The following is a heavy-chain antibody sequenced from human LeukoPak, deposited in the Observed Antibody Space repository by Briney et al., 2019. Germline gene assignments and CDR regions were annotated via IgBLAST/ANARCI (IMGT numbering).Heavy chain of an antibody. CDR2: INPNSGGT. D-gene: IGHD2-2*01. J-gene: IGHJ5*02. CDR1: GYTFTSYG. Sequence: GASVKVSCKASGYTFTSYGISWVRQAPGQGLEWMGWINPNSGGTNYAQKFQGRVTMTRDTSISTAYMELSRLRSDDTAVYYCARGADCSSTSCYRLDPWGQGTLVTVSS. CDR3: ARGADCSSTSCYRLDP. V-gene: IGHV1-2*02.